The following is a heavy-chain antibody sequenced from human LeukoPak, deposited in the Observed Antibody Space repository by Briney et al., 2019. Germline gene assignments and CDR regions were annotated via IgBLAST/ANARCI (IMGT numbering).Heavy chain of an antibody. Sequence: GGSLRLSCAASGFTFSSNYMSWVRQAPGKGLEWVSVIYSGGSTYYADSVKGRFTISRDNSKNTLYLQMNSLRAEDTAVYYCARSRRQWLDFDYWGQGTLVTVSS. V-gene: IGHV3-53*01. J-gene: IGHJ4*02. CDR3: ARSRRQWLDFDY. D-gene: IGHD6-19*01. CDR1: GFTFSSNY. CDR2: IYSGGST.